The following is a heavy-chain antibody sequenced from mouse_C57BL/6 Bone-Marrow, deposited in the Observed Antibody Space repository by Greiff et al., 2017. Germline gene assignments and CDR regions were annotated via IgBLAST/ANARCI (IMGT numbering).Heavy chain of an antibody. CDR3: ARGGYDY. D-gene: IGHD2-2*01. J-gene: IGHJ2*01. CDR2: INPSSGYT. Sequence: QVQLKESGAELAKPGASVKLSCKASGYTFTSYWMNWVKQRPGTGREWIGYINPSSGYTKYNQKFKDKATLTADKSASTAYMQLSSLTYEDSAVYYCARGGYDYWGQGTTLTVSS. CDR1: GYTFTSYW. V-gene: IGHV1-7*01.